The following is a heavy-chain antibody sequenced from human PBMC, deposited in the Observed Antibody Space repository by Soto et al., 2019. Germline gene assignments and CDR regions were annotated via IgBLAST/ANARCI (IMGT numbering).Heavy chain of an antibody. CDR1: GGSITSGDFY. CDR3: ARVGHYYDSSGHRGYYFDF. D-gene: IGHD3-22*01. Sequence: NPSETLSLTCSVSGGSITSGDFYWSWIRQPPGKGLEWIGYIYYSWTTYYNPSLRSRLTISLDTSKNQVSLGLSSVTAADPAVYYCARVGHYYDSSGHRGYYFDFWGLGTLVTVSS. J-gene: IGHJ4*02. CDR2: IYYSWTT. V-gene: IGHV4-30-4*01.